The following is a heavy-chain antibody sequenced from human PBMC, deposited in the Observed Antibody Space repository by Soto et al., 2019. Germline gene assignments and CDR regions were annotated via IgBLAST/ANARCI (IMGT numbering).Heavy chain of an antibody. CDR3: ASDSSGYYYFDY. D-gene: IGHD3-22*01. CDR2: VYYSGST. CDR1: GASIRSYY. Sequence: SETLSLTCTVSGASIRSYYWGWARQPPGKGLEWIGYVYYSGSTNYNPSLKSRVTISVDTSKKQFSLRLSSVTAADTAVYYCASDSSGYYYFDYWGQGTLVTVSS. V-gene: IGHV4-59*01. J-gene: IGHJ4*02.